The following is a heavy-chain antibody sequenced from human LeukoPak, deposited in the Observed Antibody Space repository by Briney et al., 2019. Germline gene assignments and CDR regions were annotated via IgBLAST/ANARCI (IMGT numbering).Heavy chain of an antibody. Sequence: PSETLSLTCTVSGGSISSYYWSWIRQPPGKGLEWIGYIYYSGSTNYNPSPKSRVTISVDTSKNQFSLKLSSVTAADTAVYYCARRAETTYYHDSSGYYRAYYFDYWGQGTLVTVSS. CDR3: ARRAETTYYHDSSGYYRAYYFDY. J-gene: IGHJ4*02. CDR1: GGSISSYY. V-gene: IGHV4-59*08. D-gene: IGHD3-22*01. CDR2: IYYSGST.